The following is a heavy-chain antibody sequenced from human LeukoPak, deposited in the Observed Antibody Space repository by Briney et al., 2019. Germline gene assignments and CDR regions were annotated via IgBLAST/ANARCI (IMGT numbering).Heavy chain of an antibody. V-gene: IGHV4-39*01. J-gene: IGHJ4*02. CDR3: ARQRAYYGSGSYYSGFDY. D-gene: IGHD3-10*01. Sequence: PSETLSLTCTVSGDSISSSSYYWAWIRQPPGKGLGWIGSIYYSGSTHYNPSLESRVTMSVDTSKNQLSLKLTSVTAAGAAVYYCARQRAYYGSGSYYSGFDYWGQGALITVSS. CDR2: IYYSGST. CDR1: GDSISSSSYY.